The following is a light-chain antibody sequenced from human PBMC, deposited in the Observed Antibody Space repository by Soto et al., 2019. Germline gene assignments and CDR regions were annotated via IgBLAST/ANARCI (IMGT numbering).Light chain of an antibody. V-gene: IGLV2-14*01. CDR1: GSDVGGYNY. J-gene: IGLJ3*02. CDR3: CSFTSINTWV. Sequence: QSAPTQPASVSGSPGQSITISCTGTGSDVGGYNYVSWYQQHPGQAPKLMIYEVGNRPSGVSDRFSASKSGNTASLTISGLQTEDEADYYCCSFTSINTWVFGGGTQLTVL. CDR2: EVG.